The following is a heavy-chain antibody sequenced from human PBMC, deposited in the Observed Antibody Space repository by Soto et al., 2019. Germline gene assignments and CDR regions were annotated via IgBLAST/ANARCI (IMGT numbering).Heavy chain of an antibody. J-gene: IGHJ5*02. Sequence: SETLSLTCAVYGGSFSGYYWSWIRQPPGKGLEWIGEINHSGSTNYNPSLKSRVTISVDTSKNQFSLKLSSVTAADTAVYYCAREHIVVVVAAGPNWFDPWGQGTLVTVSS. CDR1: GGSFSGYY. CDR2: INHSGST. D-gene: IGHD2-15*01. CDR3: AREHIVVVVAAGPNWFDP. V-gene: IGHV4-34*01.